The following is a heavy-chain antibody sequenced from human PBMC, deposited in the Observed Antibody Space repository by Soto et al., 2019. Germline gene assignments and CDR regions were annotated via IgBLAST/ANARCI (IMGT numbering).Heavy chain of an antibody. Sequence: QVQLVQSGAEVKKPGASVKVSCKASGYTFTSYAMHWVRQAPGQRLEWMGWINAGTGNTKYSQKFQGRVTITRDTSASTAYMELSSRRSEDTAVYYCARDLWFGESSLGYWGQGTLVTVSS. CDR3: ARDLWFGESSLGY. D-gene: IGHD3-10*01. CDR2: INAGTGNT. V-gene: IGHV1-3*01. J-gene: IGHJ4*02. CDR1: GYTFTSYA.